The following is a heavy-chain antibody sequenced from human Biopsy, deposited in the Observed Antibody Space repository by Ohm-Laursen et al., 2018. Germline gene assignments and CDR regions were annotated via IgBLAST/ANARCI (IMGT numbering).Heavy chain of an antibody. CDR2: IDSSAAST. CDR3: ASDLNGDPSAFDY. D-gene: IGHD4-17*01. J-gene: IGHJ4*02. CDR1: GFTFKNYA. V-gene: IGHV3-23*01. Sequence: SLRLSCSASGFTFKNYAMNWVRQAPGKGLDWVSSIDSSAASTFYADSVKGRFIISRDNSKNTLFLQMNSLRAADTAIYYCASDLNGDPSAFDYWGQGTPVTVSS.